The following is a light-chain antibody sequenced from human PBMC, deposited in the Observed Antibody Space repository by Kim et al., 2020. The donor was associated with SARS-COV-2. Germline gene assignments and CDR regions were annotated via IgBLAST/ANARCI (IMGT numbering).Light chain of an antibody. V-gene: IGKV3-15*01. CDR1: QGVSSN. CDR3: QQYKNWPPVT. CDR2: GAA. Sequence: VMTQSPATLSVSPGDRATLSCRASQGVSSNLAWFQQKPGQAPRLLIYGAATRATGIPARFSGTGSGTEFTLTISSLQSEDFAVYYCQQYKNWPPVTFGQGTRLGIK. J-gene: IGKJ5*01.